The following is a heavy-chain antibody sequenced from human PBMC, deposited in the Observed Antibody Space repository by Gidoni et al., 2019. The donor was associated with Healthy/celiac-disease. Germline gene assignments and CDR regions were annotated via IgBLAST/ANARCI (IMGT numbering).Heavy chain of an antibody. CDR1: GGTFSSYT. CDR3: ASIAAPSGFDY. J-gene: IGHJ4*02. CDR2: IIPILGIA. D-gene: IGHD6-6*01. Sequence: QVQLVQSGAEVKKPGSSVKVSCTAYGGTFSSYTISWVRQAPGQGLEWMGRIIPILGIANYAQKFQGRVTITADKSTSTAYMELSSLRSEDTAVYYCASIAAPSGFDYWGQGTLVTVSS. V-gene: IGHV1-69*02.